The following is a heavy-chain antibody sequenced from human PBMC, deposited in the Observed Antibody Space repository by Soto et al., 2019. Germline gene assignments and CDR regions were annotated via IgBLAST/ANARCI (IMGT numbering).Heavy chain of an antibody. CDR1: GFTFTSYA. J-gene: IGHJ4*02. CDR2: ITSSSGYI. Sequence: GGSLRLSCATSGFTFTSYALHWVRQAPGKGLEWVSSITSSSGYIYYADSVKGRFTISRDNSKNSLYLQMNSLRAEDTAVYYCARTSGYSYGSLDYWGQGTLVTVSS. D-gene: IGHD5-18*01. V-gene: IGHV3-21*01. CDR3: ARTSGYSYGSLDY.